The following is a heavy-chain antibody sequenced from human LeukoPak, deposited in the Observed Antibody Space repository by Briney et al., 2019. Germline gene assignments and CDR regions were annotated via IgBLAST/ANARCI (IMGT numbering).Heavy chain of an antibody. CDR2: IYPDDSNT. Sequence: GESLKISCKGSGYSFTTHWIGWVRQMPGKGLEWMGIIYPDDSNTRYSPSFQGQVTLSADKSINTAYLQWSSLRASDTAMYYCARLEEDLTLGVAGYWFVPWGQGTLVTVS. CDR3: ARLEEDLTLGVAGYWFVP. J-gene: IGHJ5*02. V-gene: IGHV5-51*01. D-gene: IGHD3-16*01. CDR1: GYSFTTHW.